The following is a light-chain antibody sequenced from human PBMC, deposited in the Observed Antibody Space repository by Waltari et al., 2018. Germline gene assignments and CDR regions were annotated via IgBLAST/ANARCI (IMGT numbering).Light chain of an antibody. Sequence: EIVMTQSPATLSVSPGERATLSCRASQSVSSKLAWFQQKTGQAPRLLIYGAATRATGSPARFSGSGSGTDFTLIISSLQSEDFADYYCQQLNNWPFTFGPGTKVDIK. V-gene: IGKV3-15*01. CDR2: GAA. CDR3: QQLNNWPFT. J-gene: IGKJ3*01. CDR1: QSVSSK.